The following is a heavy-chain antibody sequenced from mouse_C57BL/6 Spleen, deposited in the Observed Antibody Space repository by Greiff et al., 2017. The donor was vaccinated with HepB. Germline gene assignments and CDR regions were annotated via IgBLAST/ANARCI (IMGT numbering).Heavy chain of an antibody. CDR2: IYPRSGNT. V-gene: IGHV1-81*01. J-gene: IGHJ3*01. CDR1: GYTFTSYG. CDR3: ARAYYDYGTFAY. D-gene: IGHD2-4*01. Sequence: QVQLQQSGAELARPGASVKLSCKASGYTFTSYGMSWVKQRTGQGLEWIGEIYPRSGNTYYNEKFKDKATLTADKSSSTAYIELRSLTSEDSAVFFCARAYYDYGTFAYWGQGTLVTVSA.